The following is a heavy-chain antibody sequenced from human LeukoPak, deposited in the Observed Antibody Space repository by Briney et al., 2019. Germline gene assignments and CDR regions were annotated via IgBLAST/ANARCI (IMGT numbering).Heavy chain of an antibody. D-gene: IGHD1-26*01. J-gene: IGHJ4*02. CDR1: GFTFSSYT. CDR3: ATRYLLVGATTALFPDY. Sequence: GGSLRLSCAASGFTFSSYTMNWVRQAPGKGLEYVSSISSSGSYIYYADSVKGRFTISRDNAKNSLYLQMNSLRAEDTAVYYCATRYLLVGATTALFPDYWGQGTLVTVSS. V-gene: IGHV3-21*01. CDR2: ISSSGSYI.